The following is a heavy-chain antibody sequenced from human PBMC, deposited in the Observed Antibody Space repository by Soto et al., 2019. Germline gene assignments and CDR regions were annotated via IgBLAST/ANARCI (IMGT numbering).Heavy chain of an antibody. CDR3: AKDLGYGGNSYTFDY. V-gene: IGHV3-30*18. Sequence: GGSPRLSCAASGFTFNSYGMHWVRQAPGRGREWVAVISYDGSNEYYADSVKGRFTISRDNSKNTLYLQMNSLRVEDTAVYYCAKDLGYGGNSYTFDYWGQGALVTVSS. D-gene: IGHD2-21*01. CDR1: GFTFNSYG. J-gene: IGHJ4*02. CDR2: ISYDGSNE.